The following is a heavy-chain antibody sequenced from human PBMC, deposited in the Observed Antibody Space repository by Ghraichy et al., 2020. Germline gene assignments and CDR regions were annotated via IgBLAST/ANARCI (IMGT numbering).Heavy chain of an antibody. Sequence: SETLSLTCTVSGGSISSGDYYWSWIRQPPGKGLEWIGYIYYSGSTYYNPSLKSRVTISVDTSKNQFSLKLSSVTAADTAVYYCARGDDYGGSESYYFDYWGQGTLVTVSS. J-gene: IGHJ4*02. D-gene: IGHD4-23*01. V-gene: IGHV4-30-4*01. CDR2: IYYSGST. CDR3: ARGDDYGGSESYYFDY. CDR1: GGSISSGDYY.